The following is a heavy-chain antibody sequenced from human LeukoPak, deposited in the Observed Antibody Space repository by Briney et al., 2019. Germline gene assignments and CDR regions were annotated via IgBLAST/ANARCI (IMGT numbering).Heavy chain of an antibody. CDR2: ISYDGSNK. CDR1: GFTFSSYG. CDR3: AKARTGTPTAYFDY. D-gene: IGHD1-14*01. V-gene: IGHV3-30*18. J-gene: IGHJ4*02. Sequence: PGGSLRLSCAASGFTFSSYGMHWVRQAPGKGLEWVAVISYDGSNKYYADSVKGRFTISRDNSKNTLYLQMNSLRAEDTAVYYCAKARTGTPTAYFDYWGQGTLVTVSS.